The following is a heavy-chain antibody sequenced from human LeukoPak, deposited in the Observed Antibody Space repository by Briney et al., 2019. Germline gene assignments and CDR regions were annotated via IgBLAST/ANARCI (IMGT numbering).Heavy chain of an antibody. J-gene: IGHJ3*02. CDR3: ARTLGYDSGGYYYLDAFDI. CDR2: INPNSGGT. V-gene: IGHV1-2*02. CDR1: GYTFTGYY. Sequence: ASVKVSCKASGYTFTGYYMHWARQAPGQGLEWMGWINPNSGGTNYAQKFQGRVTMTRDTSISTAYMELSRLRSGDTAVYYCARTLGYDSGGYYYLDAFDIWGQGTMVTVSS. D-gene: IGHD3-22*01.